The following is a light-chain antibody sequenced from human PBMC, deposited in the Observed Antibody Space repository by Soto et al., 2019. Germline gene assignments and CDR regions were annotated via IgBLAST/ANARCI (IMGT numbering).Light chain of an antibody. J-gene: IGKJ3*01. CDR3: QQYNKWPLT. CDR1: QSVNNN. V-gene: IGKV3-15*01. Sequence: EILMTQSPVTLSVSPGERATLSCTASQSVNNNVAWYQQKPGHTPRLLIYSASIGATGTPARFSGSGSGSDFTLTISSLQYEDFAVYYCQQYNKWPLTFGPGTKVDIK. CDR2: SAS.